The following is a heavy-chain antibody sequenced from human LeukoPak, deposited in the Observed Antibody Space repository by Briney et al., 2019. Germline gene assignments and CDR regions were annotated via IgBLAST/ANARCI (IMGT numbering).Heavy chain of an antibody. CDR3: ARGLGLTYYYGSGSHTALDY. Sequence: SETLSLTCAVYGGSFSGYYWSWIRQPPGKGLEWIGEINHSGSTNYNPSLKSRVTISVDTSKNQFSLKLSSVTAADTAVYYCARGLGLTYYYGSGSHTALDYWGQGTPVTVSS. CDR1: GGSFSGYY. V-gene: IGHV4-34*01. D-gene: IGHD3-10*01. J-gene: IGHJ4*02. CDR2: INHSGST.